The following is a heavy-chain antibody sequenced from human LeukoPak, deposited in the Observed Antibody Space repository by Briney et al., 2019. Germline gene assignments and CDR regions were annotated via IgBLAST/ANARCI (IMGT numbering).Heavy chain of an antibody. CDR1: GGSISSGDYY. J-gene: IGHJ6*03. D-gene: IGHD3-3*01. V-gene: IGHV4-30-4*08. CDR3: ASMPYDFWSGYGYYYMDV. CDR2: IYYSGST. Sequence: SQTLSLTCTVSGGSISSGDYYWSWIRQPPGKGLEWIGYIYYSGSTYYNPSLKSRVTISVDTSKNQFSLKLSSVTAADTAVYYCASMPYDFWSGYGYYYMDVWGKGTTVTVS.